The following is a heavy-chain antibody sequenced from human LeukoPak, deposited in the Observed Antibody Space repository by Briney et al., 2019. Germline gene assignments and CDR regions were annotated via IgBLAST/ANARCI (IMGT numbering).Heavy chain of an antibody. CDR3: AGGLRFLEWFDFDY. CDR1: GFTFSSYG. J-gene: IGHJ4*02. CDR2: IRYDGSNK. Sequence: GGSLRLSCAASGFTFSSYGMHWVRQAPGKGLEWVAFIRYDGSNKYYADSVKGRFTISRDNSKNTLYLQMNSLRAEDTAVYYCAGGLRFLEWFDFDYWGQGTLVTVSS. V-gene: IGHV3-30*02. D-gene: IGHD3-3*01.